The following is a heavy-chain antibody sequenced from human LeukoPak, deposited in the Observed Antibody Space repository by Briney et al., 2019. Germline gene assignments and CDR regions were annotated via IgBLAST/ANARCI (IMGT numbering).Heavy chain of an antibody. CDR3: VKGVVVIAKNPEWFGP. CDR1: HQYVSSEI. V-gene: IGHV4-4*07. J-gene: IGHJ5*02. Sequence: PSDPLYGTCSDTHQYVSSEIWNWLRQASAPTMEKSGDVHHSGVTNYNPSFNSRVTMSVDTSKNQFSLKMGSVTDADTAVYYCVKGVVVIAKNPEWFGPWGQGTLVIVSS. D-gene: IGHD2-21*01. CDR2: VHHSGVT.